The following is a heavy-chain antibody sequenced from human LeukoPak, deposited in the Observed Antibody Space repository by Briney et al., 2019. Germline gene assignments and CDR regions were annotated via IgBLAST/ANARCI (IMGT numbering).Heavy chain of an antibody. D-gene: IGHD3-10*01. V-gene: IGHV3-48*02. Sequence: GGSLRLSCAASAFTFSTFNMNWVRQAPGKGLEWVAHISSSSSTIYYADSVKGRFSISRDNAKNSLYLQMNSLRDEDTAVYYCARGTYYHGSGSYLLFDYWGQGTLVTVSS. J-gene: IGHJ4*02. CDR1: AFTFSTFN. CDR3: ARGTYYHGSGSYLLFDY. CDR2: ISSSSSTI.